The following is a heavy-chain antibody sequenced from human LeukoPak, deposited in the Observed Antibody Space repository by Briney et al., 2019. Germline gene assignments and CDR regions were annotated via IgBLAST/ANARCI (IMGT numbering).Heavy chain of an antibody. J-gene: IGHJ6*04. CDR2: IYTSGST. CDR1: GGSISSGSYY. Sequence: PSETLSLTCTVSGGSISSGSYYWSWIRQPAGKGLEWIGRIYTSGSTNYNPSLKSRVTISVDTSKNQFSLKLSSVTAADTAVYYCASSFRGTPPEVWGKGTTVTVSS. V-gene: IGHV4-61*02. D-gene: IGHD3-16*01. CDR3: ASSFRGTPPEV.